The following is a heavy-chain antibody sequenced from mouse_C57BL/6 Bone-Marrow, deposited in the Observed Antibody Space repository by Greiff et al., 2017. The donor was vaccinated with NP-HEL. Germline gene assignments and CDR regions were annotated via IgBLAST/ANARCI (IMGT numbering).Heavy chain of an antibody. J-gene: IGHJ2*01. D-gene: IGHD1-1*01. V-gene: IGHV14-4*01. CDR1: GFNIKDDY. Sequence: EVQRVESGAELVRPGASVKLSCTASGFNIKDDYMHWVKQRPEQGLEWIGWIDPENGDTEYASKFQGKATITADTASNTAYLQLSSLTSEDTAVYYCTRGYYYGSSLWYFDYWGQGTTLTVSS. CDR3: TRGYYYGSSLWYFDY. CDR2: IDPENGDT.